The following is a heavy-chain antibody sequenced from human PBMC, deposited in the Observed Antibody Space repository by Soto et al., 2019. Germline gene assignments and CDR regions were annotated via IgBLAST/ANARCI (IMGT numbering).Heavy chain of an antibody. CDR2: IYYSGST. CDR3: SGSDYDFWSGYYGGSAWFDP. Sequence: PSETLSLTCTVSGGSISSYYWSWIRQPPGKGLEWIGYIYYSGSTNYNPSLKSRVTISVDTSKNQFSLKLSSVTAADTAVYYCSGSDYDFWSGYYGGSAWFDPWGQGTLVTVSS. V-gene: IGHV4-59*08. CDR1: GGSISSYY. D-gene: IGHD3-3*01. J-gene: IGHJ5*02.